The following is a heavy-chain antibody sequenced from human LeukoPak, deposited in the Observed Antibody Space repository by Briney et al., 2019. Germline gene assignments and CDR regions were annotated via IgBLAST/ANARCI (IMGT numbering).Heavy chain of an antibody. J-gene: IGHJ5*02. Sequence: PSETLSLTCAVYGGSFSGYYWSWIRQPPGKGLEWIGEINHSGSTNYNPSLKSRVTISVDTSKNQFSLKLSPVTAADTAVYYGARGGGDIVVVPAANKEASWFDPWGQGTLVTVSS. CDR2: INHSGST. CDR1: GGSFSGYY. V-gene: IGHV4-34*01. D-gene: IGHD2-2*01. CDR3: ARGGGDIVVVPAANKEASWFDP.